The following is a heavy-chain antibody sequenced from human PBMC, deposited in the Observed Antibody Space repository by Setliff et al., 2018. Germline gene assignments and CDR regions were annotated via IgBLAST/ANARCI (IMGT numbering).Heavy chain of an antibody. CDR1: GFTFRDYS. Sequence: PGGSLRLSCATSGFTFRDYSMVWVRQVPGKGLEWVAGVIQVGSGVYADSVKGRSTISRDNSKNNFFLQINNLRAADTATYYCAKDRVNDGFWDFDSWGQGIVVTGS. J-gene: IGHJ4*02. CDR3: AKDRVNDGFWDFDS. CDR2: VIQVGSG. V-gene: IGHV3-23*01. D-gene: IGHD1-26*01.